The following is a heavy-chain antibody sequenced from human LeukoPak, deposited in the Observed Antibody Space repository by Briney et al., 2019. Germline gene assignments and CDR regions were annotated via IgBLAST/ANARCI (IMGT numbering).Heavy chain of an antibody. Sequence: PGGSLRLSCAASGFTFNAYSMGWVRQAPGKGLEWVSIISRASESIFYADSVKGRFTISRDNAKNSLYLQMNSLRAEDTAVYYCAKIDGNVVYWGQGTLVTVSS. CDR3: AKIDGNVVY. CDR1: GFTFNAYS. J-gene: IGHJ4*02. V-gene: IGHV3-21*04. D-gene: IGHD4-23*01. CDR2: ISRASESI.